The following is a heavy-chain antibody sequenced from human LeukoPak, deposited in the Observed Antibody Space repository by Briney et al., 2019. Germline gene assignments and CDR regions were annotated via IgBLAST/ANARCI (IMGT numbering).Heavy chain of an antibody. CDR2: INYSGST. CDR1: GGSISSGDYY. V-gene: IGHV4-30-4*01. CDR3: ALTYYYDSSGYYFDY. J-gene: IGHJ4*02. Sequence: SQTLSLTCTVSGGSISSGDYYWSWIRQPPGKGLEWIGYINYSGSTYYNPSLKSRVTISVDTSKNQFSLKLSSVTAADTAVYYCALTYYYDSSGYYFDYWGQGTLVTVSS. D-gene: IGHD3-22*01.